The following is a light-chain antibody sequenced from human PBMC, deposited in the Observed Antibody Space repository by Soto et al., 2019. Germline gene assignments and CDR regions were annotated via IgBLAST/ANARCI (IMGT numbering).Light chain of an antibody. CDR2: DVS. CDR1: SY. V-gene: IGLV2-14*01. CDR3: SSYRSSGAVV. J-gene: IGLJ3*02. Sequence: QAVVTQPASVSGSPGQSITISCTGASYVSWYQQHPGKAPKLMIYDVSNRPSGVSNRFSGSKSGNTASLTISGLQAEDEAVYYCSSYRSSGAVVFGGGTKLTVL.